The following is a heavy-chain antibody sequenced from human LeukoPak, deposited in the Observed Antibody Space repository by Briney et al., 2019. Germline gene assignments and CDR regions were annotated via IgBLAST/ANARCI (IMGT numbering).Heavy chain of an antibody. Sequence: SSETLSLTCTVSGGSISSYYWSWIRQPPGKGLEWIGYIYYSGSTNYNPSLKSRVTISVDTSKNQFSLKLSSVTAADTAVYYCARVGRRYYDSSGYYYFDYWGQGTLVTASS. CDR1: GGSISSYY. V-gene: IGHV4-59*01. J-gene: IGHJ4*02. D-gene: IGHD3-22*01. CDR2: IYYSGST. CDR3: ARVGRRYYDSSGYYYFDY.